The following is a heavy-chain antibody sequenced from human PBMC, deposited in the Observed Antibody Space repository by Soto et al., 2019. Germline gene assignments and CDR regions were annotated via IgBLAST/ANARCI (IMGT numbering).Heavy chain of an antibody. CDR2: IYYSGST. D-gene: IGHD3-3*01. CDR1: GGSISSYY. CDR3: ERVFSRDVFWSGYGHQYYYYGMDV. Sequence: PSETLSLTCTVSGGSISSYYWSWIRQPPGKGLEWIGYIYYSGSTNYNPSLKSRVTISVDTSKNQFSLKLSSVTAADTAVYYCERVFSRDVFWSGYGHQYYYYGMDVWGQGTPVTFSS. J-gene: IGHJ6*02. V-gene: IGHV4-59*01.